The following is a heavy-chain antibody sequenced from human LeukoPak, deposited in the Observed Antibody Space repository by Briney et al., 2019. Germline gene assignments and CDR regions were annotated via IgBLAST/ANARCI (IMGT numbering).Heavy chain of an antibody. CDR3: AAGLGITGTNFDY. V-gene: IGHV1-46*01. J-gene: IGHJ4*02. Sequence: ASVKVSCKASGYTFTSYYMHWVRQAPGQGLEWMGIINPSGGSTSYAQKFQERVTITRDMSTSTAYMELSSLRSEDTAVYYCAAGLGITGTNFDYWGQGTLVTVSS. CDR1: GYTFTSYY. D-gene: IGHD1-20*01. CDR2: INPSGGST.